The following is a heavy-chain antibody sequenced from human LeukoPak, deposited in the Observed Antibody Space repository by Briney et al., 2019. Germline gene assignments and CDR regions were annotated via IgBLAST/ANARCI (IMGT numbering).Heavy chain of an antibody. Sequence: GGSLRLSCAASGFTFSSYAMSWVRQAPGKGLEWVSAISGSGGSTYYADSVKGRFTISRDNSKNTLYLQMNSLRAEDTAVYYCAKGIIGRWLQSGFDYWGQGTLVTVSS. D-gene: IGHD5-24*01. J-gene: IGHJ4*02. V-gene: IGHV3-23*01. CDR2: ISGSGGST. CDR1: GFTFSSYA. CDR3: AKGIIGRWLQSGFDY.